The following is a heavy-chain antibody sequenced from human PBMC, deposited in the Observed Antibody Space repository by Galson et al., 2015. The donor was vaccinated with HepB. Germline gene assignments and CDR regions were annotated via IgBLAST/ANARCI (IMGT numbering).Heavy chain of an antibody. CDR1: GFTFSSYG. V-gene: IGHV3-30*02. Sequence: SLRLSCAASGFTFSSYGMHWVRQAPGKGLEWVAFIRYDGSNKYYADSVKGRFTISRDNSKNTLYLQMNSLRAEDTAVYYCAKGVDSSSYYYVGGMDVWGQGTTVTVSS. CDR3: AKGVDSSSYYYVGGMDV. CDR2: IRYDGSNK. J-gene: IGHJ6*02. D-gene: IGHD3-22*01.